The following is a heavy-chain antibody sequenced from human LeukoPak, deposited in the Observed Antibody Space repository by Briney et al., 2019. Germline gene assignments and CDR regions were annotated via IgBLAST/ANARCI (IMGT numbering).Heavy chain of an antibody. CDR3: ARLLGKFRFGELIHRLPNAFDY. CDR2: ISVSGNT. D-gene: IGHD3-10*01. Sequence: GGSLRLSCAASGFTLSSYAMSWVRQAPGKGLEWVSAISVSGNTYHADSVKGRFTISRDSSKNTLYLQMNRLRAEDAAVYYCARLLGKFRFGELIHRLPNAFDYWGQGTLVTVSS. V-gene: IGHV3-23*01. CDR1: GFTLSSYA. J-gene: IGHJ4*02.